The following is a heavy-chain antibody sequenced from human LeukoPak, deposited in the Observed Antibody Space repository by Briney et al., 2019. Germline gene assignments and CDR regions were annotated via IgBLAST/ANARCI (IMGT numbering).Heavy chain of an antibody. J-gene: IGHJ4*02. CDR1: GGSISSSSYY. CDR2: IYHSGST. CDR3: ASSNYYQTVPRSNYFDY. V-gene: IGHV4-39*07. D-gene: IGHD3-10*01. Sequence: SETLSLTCTVSGGSISSSSYYWGWIRQPPGKGLEWIGEIYHSGSTNYNPSLKSRVTISVDKSKNQFSLKLSSVTAADTAVYYCASSNYYQTVPRSNYFDYWGQGTLVTVSS.